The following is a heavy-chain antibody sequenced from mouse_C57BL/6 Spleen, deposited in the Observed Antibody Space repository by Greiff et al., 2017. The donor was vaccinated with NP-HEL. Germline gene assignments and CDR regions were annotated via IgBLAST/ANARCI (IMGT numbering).Heavy chain of an antibody. D-gene: IGHD3-2*02. J-gene: IGHJ2*01. CDR2: IYPGDGDT. Sequence: QVQLQQSGAELVKPGASVKISCKASGYAFSSYWMSWVKQRPGKGLEWIGQIYPGDGDTNYNGKFKGKATLTADKSSSTAYMQLSSLTSEDSAVYFCARSLQLRLLGWGQGTTLTVSS. CDR1: GYAFSSYW. CDR3: ARSLQLRLLG. V-gene: IGHV1-80*01.